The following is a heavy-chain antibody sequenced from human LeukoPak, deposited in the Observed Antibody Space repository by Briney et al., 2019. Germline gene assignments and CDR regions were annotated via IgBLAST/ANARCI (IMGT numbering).Heavy chain of an antibody. Sequence: GSSVKVSCKSSGGTFNNSAISWVRQAPGQGLEWLGGIMPLFGTAGYAPKFQGRVTITKDESTRTVYLELTSLTSDDTAVYYCARDVHGDYGSGWFDPWGQGTLVSVSS. J-gene: IGHJ5*02. CDR1: GGTFNNSA. CDR3: ARDVHGDYGSGWFDP. D-gene: IGHD4-17*01. CDR2: IMPLFGTA. V-gene: IGHV1-69*05.